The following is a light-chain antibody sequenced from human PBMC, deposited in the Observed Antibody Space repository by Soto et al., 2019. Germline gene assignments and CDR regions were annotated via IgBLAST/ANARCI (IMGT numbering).Light chain of an antibody. CDR1: SSDVGGYNY. CDR3: SSYRSSSTLYV. CDR2: EVS. Sequence: LTQPASVSGSRGQSITISCTGTSSDVGGYNYVSWYQQYPDKAPKLMIYEVSNRPSGVSNRFSGSKSGNTASLTISGLQAEDEADYYCSSYRSSSTLYVFGTGTKVTVL. J-gene: IGLJ1*01. V-gene: IGLV2-14*01.